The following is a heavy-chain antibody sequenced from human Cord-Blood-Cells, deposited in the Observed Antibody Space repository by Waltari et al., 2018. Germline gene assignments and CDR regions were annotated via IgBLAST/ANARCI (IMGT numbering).Heavy chain of an antibody. D-gene: IGHD4-4*01. J-gene: IGHJ5*02. CDR2: FIPIFRTA. CDR3: ARDYSNYSNWFDP. V-gene: IGHV1-69*12. CDR1: GGTFSSYA. Sequence: QVQLVQSGAEVKKPGSSVKVSCKASGGTFSSYAISWVRQAPGQGLEWMGGFIPIFRTATDAQKFPGRVTITADESTSTAYMELSSLRSEDTAVYYCARDYSNYSNWFDPWGQGTLVTVSS.